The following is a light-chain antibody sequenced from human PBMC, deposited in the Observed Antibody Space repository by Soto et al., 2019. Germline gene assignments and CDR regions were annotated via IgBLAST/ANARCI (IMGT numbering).Light chain of an antibody. Sequence: QSLLTQPPSASGSPGQSVTISCTGTSSDVGGYNYVSWYQQHPGKAPKLMIYEVSKRPSGVPDRFSGSKSGNTASLTVSGLQAEDEADYYCSSYAGSNKLGVFGTGTKVTV. V-gene: IGLV2-8*01. J-gene: IGLJ1*01. CDR1: SSDVGGYNY. CDR2: EVS. CDR3: SSYAGSNKLGV.